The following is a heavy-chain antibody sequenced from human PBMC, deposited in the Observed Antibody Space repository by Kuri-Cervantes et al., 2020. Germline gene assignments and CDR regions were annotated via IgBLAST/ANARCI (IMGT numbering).Heavy chain of an antibody. CDR3: VRLGNAFDL. V-gene: IGHV3-9*01. Sequence: GGSLRLSCVASGFSFDDYVMHWVRQAPGKGLEWVSVISWNSGRIDYADSVKGRFTISRDNAKNSLYLQMNSMRDDDTSIYYCVRLGNAFDLWGQGTKVTVSS. CDR2: ISWNSGRI. CDR1: GFSFDDYV. J-gene: IGHJ3*01. D-gene: IGHD3-16*01.